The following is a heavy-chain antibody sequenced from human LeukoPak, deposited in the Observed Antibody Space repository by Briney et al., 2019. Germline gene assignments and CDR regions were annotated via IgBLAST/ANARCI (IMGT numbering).Heavy chain of an antibody. CDR2: INTKGDT. CDR3: ATSNDAKIAPFDH. V-gene: IGHV4-4*09. D-gene: IGHD2-21*01. CDR1: GVSMSAYQ. Sequence: SETLSLTCTVSGVSMSAYQWSWLRQSPEKRLEGIGCINTKGDTSYNPSLKSRVTTSVDTSKSQFSLRLTSVTAADTAVYYCATSNDAKIAPFDHWGQRAPVTVSS. J-gene: IGHJ4*02.